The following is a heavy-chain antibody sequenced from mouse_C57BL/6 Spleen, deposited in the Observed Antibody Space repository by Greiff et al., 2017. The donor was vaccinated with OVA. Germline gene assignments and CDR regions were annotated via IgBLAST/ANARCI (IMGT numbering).Heavy chain of an antibody. D-gene: IGHD1-1*01. CDR3: ANLITTVEDY. J-gene: IGHJ2*01. CDR1: GFTFSSYG. Sequence: DVHLVESGGDLVKPGGSLKLSCAASGFTFSSYGMSWVSQTPDKRLEWVATISSGGSYTYYPDSVKGRFTISRDNAKNTLYLQMSSMKSEDTAMYYCANLITTVEDYWGQGTTLTVSS. V-gene: IGHV5-6*01. CDR2: ISSGGSYT.